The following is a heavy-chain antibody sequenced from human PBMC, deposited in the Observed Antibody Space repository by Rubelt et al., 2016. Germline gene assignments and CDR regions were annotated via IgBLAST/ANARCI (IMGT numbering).Heavy chain of an antibody. V-gene: IGHV4-34*01. CDR3: AKYYGSESYSIDY. D-gene: IGHD3-10*01. CDR2: INGGGST. CDR1: GGSFSGYY. Sequence: QVQLQQWGAGLLKPSETLSLTCAVYGGSFSGYYWSWIRQPPGKGLEWIGEINGGGSTNYNPSLKSRVTISLDTSKNQVSLRLSSWTAADTAVYYCAKYYGSESYSIDYWGQGTLVTVSS. J-gene: IGHJ4*02.